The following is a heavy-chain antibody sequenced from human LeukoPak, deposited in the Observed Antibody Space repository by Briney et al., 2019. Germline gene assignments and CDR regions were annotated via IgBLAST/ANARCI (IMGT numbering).Heavy chain of an antibody. CDR1: GGSISSYY. D-gene: IGHD1-26*01. CDR2: IYYSGST. V-gene: IGHV4-59*01. CDR3: AREREVGATCYFDY. Sequence: SETLSLTCTVSGGSISSYYWSWIRQPPGKGLEWIGYIYYSGSTNYNPSLKSRVTISVDTSKNQFSLKLSSVTAADTAVYYCAREREVGATCYFDYWGQGTLVTVSS. J-gene: IGHJ4*02.